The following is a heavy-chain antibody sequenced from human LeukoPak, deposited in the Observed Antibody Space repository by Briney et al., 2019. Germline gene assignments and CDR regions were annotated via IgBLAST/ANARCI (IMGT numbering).Heavy chain of an antibody. J-gene: IGHJ4*02. Sequence: SETLSLTCTVAGGSISSSSYYWGWIRQPPGKGPEWIGSIYNSGSTYYNPSLKSRVTISVDTSKNQFSLKLSSVTAADTAVYYCASDCSSTSCYGSDYWGQGTLVTVSS. CDR3: ASDCSSTSCYGSDY. CDR2: IYNSGST. V-gene: IGHV4-39*01. D-gene: IGHD2-2*01. CDR1: GGSISSSSYY.